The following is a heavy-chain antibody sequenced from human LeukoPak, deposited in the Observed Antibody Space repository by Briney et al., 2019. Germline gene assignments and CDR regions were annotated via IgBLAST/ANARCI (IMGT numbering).Heavy chain of an antibody. Sequence: SQTLSLTCGISGDSVSSSSGVWTWLRQSPSRGLEWLGRTYYRSKWYNDYAISLKSRMTINPDTSKNQFSLVLNSVTPDDTAVYYCGREAAAGWIDFWGQGTLVIVSS. D-gene: IGHD6-13*01. CDR2: TYYRSKWYN. V-gene: IGHV6-1*01. CDR3: GREAAAGWIDF. J-gene: IGHJ4*02. CDR1: GDSVSSSSGV.